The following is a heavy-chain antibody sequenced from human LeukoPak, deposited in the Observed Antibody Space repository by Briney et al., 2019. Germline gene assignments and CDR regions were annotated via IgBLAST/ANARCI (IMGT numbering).Heavy chain of an antibody. CDR3: ARSRGDGSNFFFDY. Sequence: ASVKVSCKASGYTFTNYGISWVRQAPGQGLEWMGWISTVNANTKFAQRFQGRVTMTTDTSTSTAYMELRSLRSDDTAVYYCARSRGDGSNFFFDYWGQGTLVTVSS. V-gene: IGHV1-18*01. D-gene: IGHD5-24*01. J-gene: IGHJ4*02. CDR1: GYTFTNYG. CDR2: ISTVNANT.